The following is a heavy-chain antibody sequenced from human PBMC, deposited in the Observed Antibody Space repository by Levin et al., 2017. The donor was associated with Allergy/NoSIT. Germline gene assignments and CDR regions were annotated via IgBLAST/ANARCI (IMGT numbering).Heavy chain of an antibody. V-gene: IGHV4-39*01. CDR3: ANYLDNIIGAFDY. CDR2: IYYSGST. D-gene: IGHD3-10*01. Sequence: TAGGSLRLSCTVSGGSISSSSYYWGWIRQPPGKGLEWIGSIYYSGSTYYNPSLKSRVTISVDTSKNQFSLKLSSVTAADTAVYYCANYLDNIIGAFDYWGQGTLVTVSS. CDR1: GGSISSSSYY. J-gene: IGHJ4*02.